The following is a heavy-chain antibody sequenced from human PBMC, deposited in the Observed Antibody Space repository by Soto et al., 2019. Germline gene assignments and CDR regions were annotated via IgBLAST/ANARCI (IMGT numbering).Heavy chain of an antibody. V-gene: IGHV1-69*02. CDR2: IIPILGIA. J-gene: IGHJ3*02. CDR1: GGTFSSYT. Sequence: ASVKVSCKASGGTFSSYTISWVRQAPGQGLEWMGRIIPILGIANYAQKFQGRVTITADQSTSTAYMEMSSLRSEDTAVYYCGSHDTMVRVIHFHTNAFDIWGQGSMVTVSS. CDR3: GSHDTMVRVIHFHTNAFDI. D-gene: IGHD3-10*01.